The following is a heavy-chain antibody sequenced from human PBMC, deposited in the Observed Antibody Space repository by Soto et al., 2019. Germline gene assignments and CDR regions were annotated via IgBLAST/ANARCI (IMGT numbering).Heavy chain of an antibody. J-gene: IGHJ4*02. CDR3: AKVGPLVDEKGVTMIEPRPAYFDY. D-gene: IGHD3-22*01. V-gene: IGHV3-23*01. Sequence: PGGSLRLSCAASGFTFSSYAMSWVRQAPGKGLEWVSAISGSGGSTYYADSVKGRFTISRDNSKNTLYLQMNSLRAEDTAVYYCAKVGPLVDEKGVTMIEPRPAYFDYWGQGTLVTVSS. CDR2: ISGSGGST. CDR1: GFTFSSYA.